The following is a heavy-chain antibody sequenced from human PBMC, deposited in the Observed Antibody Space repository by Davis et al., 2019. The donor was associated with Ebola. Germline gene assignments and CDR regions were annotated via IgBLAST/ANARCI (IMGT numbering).Heavy chain of an antibody. CDR1: GYTFSSYV. CDR3: AIIVDPLVGELVDV. Sequence: AASVKVSCKTSGYTFSSYVIHWVRQAPGQGLEWMGWINADNGDTKYSQKLQGRVTITRDTSASTAYMELRSLRSQDTAVYYCAIIVDPLVGELVDVWGQGTTVIVSS. D-gene: IGHD2-15*01. V-gene: IGHV1-3*01. CDR2: INADNGDT. J-gene: IGHJ6*02.